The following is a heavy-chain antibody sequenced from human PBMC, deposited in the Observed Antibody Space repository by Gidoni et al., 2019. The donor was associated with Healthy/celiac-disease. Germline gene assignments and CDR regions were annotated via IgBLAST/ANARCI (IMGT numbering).Heavy chain of an antibody. J-gene: IGHJ5*02. CDR3: ARDLGLLTYYYDSSGYLGAWFDP. V-gene: IGHV1-69*06. CDR1: GGTFSSYA. D-gene: IGHD3-22*01. Sequence: QVQLVQSGAEVKKPGSSVQVSCKASGGTFSSYAISWVRQAPGQGLEWMGGIIPIFGTANYAQKFQGRVTITADKSTSTAYMELSSLRSEDTAVYYCARDLGLLTYYYDSSGYLGAWFDPWGQGTLVTVSS. CDR2: IIPIFGTA.